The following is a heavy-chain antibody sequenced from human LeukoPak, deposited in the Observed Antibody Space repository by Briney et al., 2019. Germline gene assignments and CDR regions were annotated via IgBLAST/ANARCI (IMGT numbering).Heavy chain of an antibody. V-gene: IGHV3-74*01. CDR2: INSDGSSI. CDR1: GFTFSSYW. Sequence: PGGSLRLSCAASGFTFSSYWMHWVRHAPGKGLVWVSDINSDGSSIRYADSVKGRFTISRDNAKNTLYLQMNSLRAEDTAVYCCARVPVVVEDFDYWGQGTLVTASS. D-gene: IGHD3-22*01. J-gene: IGHJ4*02. CDR3: ARVPVVVEDFDY.